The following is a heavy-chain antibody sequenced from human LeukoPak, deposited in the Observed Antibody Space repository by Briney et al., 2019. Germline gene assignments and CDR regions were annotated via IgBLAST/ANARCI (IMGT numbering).Heavy chain of an antibody. J-gene: IGHJ6*02. V-gene: IGHV1-69*04. CDR1: GGTFSSYA. Sequence: SVKVSCKASGGTFSSYAISWVRQAPGQGLEWMGRIIPILGIANYAQKFQGRVTITADKSTSTAYMELSSLRSEDTAVYYCARDEGGSSSWYPSADVYYYYGMDVWGQGTTVIVSS. CDR3: ARDEGGSSSWYPSADVYYYYGMDV. CDR2: IIPILGIA. D-gene: IGHD6-13*01.